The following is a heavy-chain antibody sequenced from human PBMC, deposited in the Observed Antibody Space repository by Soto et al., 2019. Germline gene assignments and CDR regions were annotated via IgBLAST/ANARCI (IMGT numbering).Heavy chain of an antibody. CDR1: GGSISSYY. D-gene: IGHD4-17*01. V-gene: IGHV4-59*08. CDR3: ARRHPGPTEYGDLSYNWFDP. Sequence: SETLSLTCTVSGGSISSYYWSWIRQPPGKGLEWIGYIYYSGSIYYSGSTNYSPSLKSRVTISVDTSKNQFSLKLNSVTAADTAVYYCARRHPGPTEYGDLSYNWFDPWGQGTLVTVSS. J-gene: IGHJ5*02. CDR2: IYYSGSIYYSGST.